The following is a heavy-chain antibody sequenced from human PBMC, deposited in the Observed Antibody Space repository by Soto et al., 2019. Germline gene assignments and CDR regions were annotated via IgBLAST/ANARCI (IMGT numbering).Heavy chain of an antibody. CDR3: AKVHCSSTSCYSGYFDY. J-gene: IGHJ4*02. D-gene: IGHD2-2*02. CDR1: GFTFSSYA. V-gene: IGHV3-23*01. CDR2: ISGSGGST. Sequence: GGSLRLSCAASGFTFSSYAMSWVRQAPGKGLEWVSAISGSGGSTYYADSVKGRFTISRDNSKNTLYLQMNSLRAEDTAVYYCAKVHCSSTSCYSGYFDYWGQGTLVTVSS.